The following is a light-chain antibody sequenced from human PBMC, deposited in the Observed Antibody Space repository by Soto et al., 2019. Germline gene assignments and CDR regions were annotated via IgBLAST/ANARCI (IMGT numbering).Light chain of an antibody. CDR3: QQYSSDST. J-gene: IGKJ1*01. V-gene: IGKV1-5*03. CDR2: RAS. CDR1: QNINNW. Sequence: DIQMTQSPSTLSASVGDRVTITCRASQNINNWLAWYQQKPGKAPKLLIYRASSFENGVPSRFSGRGSGTDFIFTITSLQPDDFATYYCQQYSSDSTFGQGTKVEIK.